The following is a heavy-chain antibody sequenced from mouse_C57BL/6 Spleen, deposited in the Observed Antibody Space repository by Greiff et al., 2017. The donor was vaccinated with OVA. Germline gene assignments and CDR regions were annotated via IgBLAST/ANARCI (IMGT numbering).Heavy chain of an antibody. J-gene: IGHJ2*01. V-gene: IGHV1-55*01. CDR2: IYPGSGST. Sequence: VQLQQPGAELVKPGASVKMSCKASGYTFTSYWITWVKQRPGQGLEWIGDIYPGSGSTNYNEKFKSKATLTVDTSSSTAYMQLSSLTSEDSAVYYCARTYSNYGRYFDYWGQGTTLTVSS. CDR1: GYTFTSYW. D-gene: IGHD2-5*01. CDR3: ARTYSNYGRYFDY.